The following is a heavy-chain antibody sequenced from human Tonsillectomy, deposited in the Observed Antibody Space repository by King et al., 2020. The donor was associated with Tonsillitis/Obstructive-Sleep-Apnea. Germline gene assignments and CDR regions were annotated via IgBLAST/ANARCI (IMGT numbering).Heavy chain of an antibody. V-gene: IGHV4-59*01. CDR3: ARGGYYGSGSPDDY. Sequence: VQLQESGPGLVKPSETLSLTCTVSGGSISSYYWSWIRQPPGKGLEWIGYIYYSGSTNYNPSLKSRVTISVDTSQNQFSLKLSSVTAADTAVYYCARGGYYGSGSPDDYWGQGTLVTVSS. D-gene: IGHD3-10*01. CDR1: GGSISSYY. J-gene: IGHJ4*02. CDR2: IYYSGST.